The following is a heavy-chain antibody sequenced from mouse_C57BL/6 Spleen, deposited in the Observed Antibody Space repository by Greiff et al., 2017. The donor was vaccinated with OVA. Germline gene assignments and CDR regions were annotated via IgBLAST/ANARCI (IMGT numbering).Heavy chain of an antibody. CDR1: GYTFTSYW. D-gene: IGHD3-2*02. CDR3: ARTQLRSLFDYAMDD. V-gene: IGHV1-53*01. CDR2: INPSNGGT. Sequence: QVQLQQPGTELVKPGASVKLSCKASGYTFTSYWMHWVKQRPGQGLEWIGNINPSNGGTNYNEKFKSKATLTVDKSSSTAYMQLSSLTSEDSAVYYCARTQLRSLFDYAMDDWGQGTSVTVSS. J-gene: IGHJ4*01.